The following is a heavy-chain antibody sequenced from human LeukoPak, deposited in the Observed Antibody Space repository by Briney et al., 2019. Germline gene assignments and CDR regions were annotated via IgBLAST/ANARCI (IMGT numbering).Heavy chain of an antibody. CDR3: ARLLSIAAAGLDY. D-gene: IGHD6-13*01. Sequence: GESLKISCKGSGYSFTSYWIGWVRQMHGKGLEWMGIIYPGDSDTRYSPSFQGQVTISADKSISTAYLQWSSLKASHTAMYYCARLLSIAAAGLDYWGQGTLVTVSS. CDR2: IYPGDSDT. CDR1: GYSFTSYW. V-gene: IGHV5-51*01. J-gene: IGHJ4*02.